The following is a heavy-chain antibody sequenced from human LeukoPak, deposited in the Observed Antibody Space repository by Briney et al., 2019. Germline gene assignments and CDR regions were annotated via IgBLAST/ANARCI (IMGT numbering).Heavy chain of an antibody. Sequence: ASVKVSCKASGYTFTSYSISWVRQAPGQGLEWMGWISAYNGNTNYAQKLQGRVTMTTDTSTSTAYMELRSLRSDDTAVYYCARGAPGLWFGETMFDYWGQGTLVTASS. J-gene: IGHJ4*02. D-gene: IGHD3-10*01. CDR2: ISAYNGNT. V-gene: IGHV1-18*04. CDR3: ARGAPGLWFGETMFDY. CDR1: GYTFTSYS.